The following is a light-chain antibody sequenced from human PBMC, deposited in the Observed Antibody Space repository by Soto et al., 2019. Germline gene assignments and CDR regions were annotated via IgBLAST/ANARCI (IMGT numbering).Light chain of an antibody. CDR1: SSDVRSYDL. CDR2: EVT. CDR3: CSYANGNTLL. Sequence: QSALTQPASVSGSPGQSITISCTGTSSDVRSYDLVSWYQHHPGTAPKLILYEVTKRPSGVSNRFSGSKSGNTASLTISGLQTEDDSHYYCCSYANGNTLLFGGGTKLTVL. J-gene: IGLJ2*01. V-gene: IGLV2-23*02.